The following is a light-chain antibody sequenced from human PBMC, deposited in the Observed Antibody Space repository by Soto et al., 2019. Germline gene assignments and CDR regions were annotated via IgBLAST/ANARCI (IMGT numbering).Light chain of an antibody. V-gene: IGKV3-20*01. CDR3: QQYGSSGT. CDR1: QTFSNSF. CDR2: GAS. Sequence: EIVLTQSPGTLSLSPGERATLSCRASQTFSNSFLSWFQQIPGQAPRLLIYGASMRATGIPDRSSGSGSGTDFTLTISRLEPEDFAVYYCQQYGSSGTFGQGTKVDIK. J-gene: IGKJ1*01.